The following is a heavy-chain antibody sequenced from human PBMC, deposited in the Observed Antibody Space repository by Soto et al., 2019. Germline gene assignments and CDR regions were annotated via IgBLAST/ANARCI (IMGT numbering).Heavy chain of an antibody. CDR3: ARLYCSSTSCYGYNWFDP. CDR2: TYYRSKWYN. J-gene: IGHJ5*02. Sequence: SQTLSLTCAISGDSVSSNSAAWNWIRQSPSRDLEWLGRTYYRSKWYNDYAVSVKSRITINPDTSKNQFSLQLNSVTPEDTAVYYCARLYCSSTSCYGYNWFDPWGQGTLVTVSS. CDR1: GDSVSSNSAA. V-gene: IGHV6-1*01. D-gene: IGHD2-2*01.